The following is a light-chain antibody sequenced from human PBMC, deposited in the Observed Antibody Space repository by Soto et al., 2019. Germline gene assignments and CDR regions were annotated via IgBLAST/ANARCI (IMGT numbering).Light chain of an antibody. V-gene: IGKV1-5*01. CDR2: DAS. J-gene: IGKJ1*01. CDR1: QSVSYW. CDR3: QQYDSYSS. Sequence: DIQMTQSPSTLSTSVGARVTITCRASQSVSYWLAWYQQKPGKAPKLLIYDASSLESGVPSRFSGSGSGTEFTLTISSLQPEDFATYYCQQYDSYSSFSQGTKVDIK.